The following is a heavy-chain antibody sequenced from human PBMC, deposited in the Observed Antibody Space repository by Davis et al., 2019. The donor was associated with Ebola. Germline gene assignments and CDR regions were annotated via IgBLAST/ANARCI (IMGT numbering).Heavy chain of an antibody. J-gene: IGHJ4*02. D-gene: IGHD6-19*01. Sequence: GESLKISCAASGFTFSRYWMSWVRQAPGKGLEWVANIKEDGSEKYYVDSVKGRFTISRDNAKNSLYLQMNSLRAEDTAVYYCARGTSGWHYWGQGTLVTVSS. V-gene: IGHV3-7*04. CDR2: IKEDGSEK. CDR3: ARGTSGWHY. CDR1: GFTFSRYW.